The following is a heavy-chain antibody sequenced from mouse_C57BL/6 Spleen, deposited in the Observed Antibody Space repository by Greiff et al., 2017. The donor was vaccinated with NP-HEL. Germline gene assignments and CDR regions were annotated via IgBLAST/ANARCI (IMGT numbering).Heavy chain of an antibody. CDR1: GYTFTSYW. Sequence: QVQLQQPGAELVKPEASVKLSCKASGYTFTSYWMQWVKQRPGQGLEWIGEIDPSDSYTNYNQKFKGKATLTVDTSSSTAYMQLSSLTSEDSAVYYCARGYYYGSSPRYYFDYWGQGTTLTVSS. D-gene: IGHD1-1*01. CDR3: ARGYYYGSSPRYYFDY. V-gene: IGHV1-50*01. CDR2: IDPSDSYT. J-gene: IGHJ2*01.